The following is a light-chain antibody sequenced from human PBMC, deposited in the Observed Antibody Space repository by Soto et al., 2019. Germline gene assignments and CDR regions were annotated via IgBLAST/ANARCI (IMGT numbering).Light chain of an antibody. Sequence: EIVLTQSPGTLSLSPGEGVALYCRASQSSHNRDLAWYQHKPGQAPRLLVYAASRRATGIPVRFSGSGSGTDFTLTISRLEPDDFAIYYCQHYGSPRGTFGQGTKVEIK. CDR3: QHYGSPRGT. CDR2: AAS. V-gene: IGKV3-20*01. CDR1: QSSHNRD. J-gene: IGKJ1*01.